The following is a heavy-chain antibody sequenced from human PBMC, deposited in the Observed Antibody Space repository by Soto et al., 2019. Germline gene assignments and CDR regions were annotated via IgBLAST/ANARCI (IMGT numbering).Heavy chain of an antibody. CDR3: ARDVTRNYYDSSGHYYRDY. V-gene: IGHV1-18*04. CDR1: GYTFTNYG. J-gene: IGHJ4*02. Sequence: ASVKVSCKASGYTFTNYGVSWVRQAPGQGLEWMGWISGYNGNTNYAQNLQGRVSMTTDTSTSTAYMELRSLRPDDTAVYYCARDVTRNYYDSSGHYYRDYWGQGTLVTVSS. D-gene: IGHD3-22*01. CDR2: ISGYNGNT.